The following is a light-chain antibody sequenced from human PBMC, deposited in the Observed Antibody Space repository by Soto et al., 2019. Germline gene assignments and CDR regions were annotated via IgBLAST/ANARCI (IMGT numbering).Light chain of an antibody. CDR1: QDISSY. V-gene: IGKV1-9*01. J-gene: IGKJ1*01. Sequence: IQLTQSPSSLSASVRDRVTITCRASQDISSYLAWYQQKPGKAPKLLIYSASTLQSGVPSRFSGSGSGTDFTLTISSLQPEDSATYNCQQLNSYPWTFGQGTKVEIK. CDR2: SAS. CDR3: QQLNSYPWT.